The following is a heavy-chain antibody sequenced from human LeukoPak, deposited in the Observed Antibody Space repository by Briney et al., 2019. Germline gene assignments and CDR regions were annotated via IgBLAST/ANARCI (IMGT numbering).Heavy chain of an antibody. V-gene: IGHV4-59*08. J-gene: IGHJ4*02. D-gene: IGHD3-3*01. CDR3: ARQKSSHDFWVDY. CDR1: GGSISSYY. CDR2: IYYSGST. Sequence: SETLSLTCTVSGGSISSYYWSWIRQPPGKGLEWIGYIYYSGSTYYNPSLKSRVTISVDTSKNQFSLKLSSVTAADTAVYYCARQKSSHDFWVDYWGQGTLVTVSS.